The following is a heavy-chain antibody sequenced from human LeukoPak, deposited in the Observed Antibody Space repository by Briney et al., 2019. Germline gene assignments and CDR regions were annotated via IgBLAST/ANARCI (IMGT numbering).Heavy chain of an antibody. CDR2: IYYSGSA. D-gene: IGHD2-2*01. J-gene: IGHJ4*02. CDR3: ARPDCRSTNCYAWSYYFDY. CDR1: GGSISSSSYY. V-gene: IGHV4-39*01. Sequence: PSETLSLTCTVSGGSISSSSYYWGWIRQPPGKGLEWIGSIYYSGSAYSNPSLKSRVTISLDTSKNQFSLTVSSVTAADTGVSYCARPDCRSTNCYAWSYYFDYWGQGTLVTVSS.